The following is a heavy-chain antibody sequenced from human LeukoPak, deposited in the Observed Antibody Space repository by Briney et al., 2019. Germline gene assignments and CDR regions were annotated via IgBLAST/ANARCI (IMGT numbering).Heavy chain of an antibody. J-gene: IGHJ4*02. CDR2: MNPNSGNT. CDR3: ARGSRSTGFDY. CDR1: GYTFTSYD. Sequence: ASVTLSFKASGYTFTSYDINWVRQATGQGLEWMGWMNPNSGNTDYAQKFQGRVTMTRNTSISTAHMELSSLRSEDTAVYYCARGSRSTGFDYWGQGTLVTVSS. V-gene: IGHV1-8*01. D-gene: IGHD6-6*01.